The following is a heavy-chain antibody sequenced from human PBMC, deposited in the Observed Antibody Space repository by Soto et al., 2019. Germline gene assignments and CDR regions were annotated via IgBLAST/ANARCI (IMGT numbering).Heavy chain of an antibody. CDR3: ARYCSSTSCRNWFDP. CDR2: ISAYNGNT. J-gene: IGHJ5*02. D-gene: IGHD2-2*01. CDR1: GYTFTSYG. Sequence: QVQLVQSGAEVKKPGASVKVSCKASGYTFTSYGISWVRQAPGQGLEWMGWISAYNGNTNYAQKPQGRVTMXXDXSXXTAYMERRSLRSDDTAVYYCARYCSSTSCRNWFDPWGQGTLVTVSS. V-gene: IGHV1-18*01.